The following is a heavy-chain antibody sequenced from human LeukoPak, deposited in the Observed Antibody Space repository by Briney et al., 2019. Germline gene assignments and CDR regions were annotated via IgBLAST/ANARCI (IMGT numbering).Heavy chain of an antibody. Sequence: ASVKVSCKASGGTFSSYGISWVRQAPGQGLEWMGRIIPILGIANYAQKFQGRVTITADKSTSTAYMELSSLRSEDTAVYYCATRIFGVADFDYWGQGTLVTASS. CDR1: GGTFSSYG. V-gene: IGHV1-69*04. J-gene: IGHJ4*02. D-gene: IGHD3-3*01. CDR2: IIPILGIA. CDR3: ATRIFGVADFDY.